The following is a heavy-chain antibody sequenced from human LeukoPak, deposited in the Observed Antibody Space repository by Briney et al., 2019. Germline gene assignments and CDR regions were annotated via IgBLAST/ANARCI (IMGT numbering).Heavy chain of an antibody. Sequence: SETLSLTCAVYGGSFSGYYWSWIRQPPGKGLEWIGEINHSGSTNYNPSLRSRVTISVDTSKNQFSLKLSSVTAADTAVYYCARLYSYGPFDYRGQGTLVTVSS. CDR2: INHSGST. CDR1: GGSFSGYY. D-gene: IGHD5-18*01. V-gene: IGHV4-34*01. CDR3: ARLYSYGPFDY. J-gene: IGHJ4*02.